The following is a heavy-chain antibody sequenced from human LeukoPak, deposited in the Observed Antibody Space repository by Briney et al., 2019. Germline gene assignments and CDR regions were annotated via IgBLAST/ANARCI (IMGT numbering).Heavy chain of an antibody. D-gene: IGHD2-2*01. CDR3: ARGSLTVVVVPAAMSFDY. V-gene: IGHV3-21*01. CDR1: GFTFSSYS. CDR2: ISSSSSYI. Sequence: GGSLRLSCAASGFTFSSYSMNWVRQAPGKGLEWVSSISSSSSYIYYADSVKGRFTISRDNAKNSPYLQMNSLRAEDTAVYYCARGSLTVVVVPAAMSFDYWGQGILVTVSS. J-gene: IGHJ4*02.